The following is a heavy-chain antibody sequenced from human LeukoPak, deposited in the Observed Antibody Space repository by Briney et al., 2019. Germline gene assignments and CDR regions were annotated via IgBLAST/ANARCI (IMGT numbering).Heavy chain of an antibody. CDR2: IIPIFGTA. V-gene: IGHV1-69*05. J-gene: IGHJ3*02. Sequence: SVKVSCKASGGTFSSYAISWVRQAPGQGLEWMGRIIPIFGTANYAQKFQGRVTITTDESTSTAYMELRSLRSDDTAVYYCARLFFNGDLPHGAFDIWGQGTMVTVSS. CDR3: ARLFFNGDLPHGAFDI. CDR1: GGTFSSYA. D-gene: IGHD4-17*01.